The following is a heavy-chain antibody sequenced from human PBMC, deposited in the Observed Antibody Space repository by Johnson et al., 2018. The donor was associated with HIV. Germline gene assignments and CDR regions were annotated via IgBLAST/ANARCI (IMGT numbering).Heavy chain of an antibody. CDR1: GFTFSSYA. J-gene: IGHJ3*02. D-gene: IGHD4-23*01. CDR3: AKESETYGGNIGFQHAYDI. CDR2: INWNGGSA. Sequence: QVHLVESGGGVVQPGRSLRLSCAASGFTFSSYAMHWDRQAPGKGLEWVSGINWNGGSAGYTDSVKGRFTISRDNSKNTLYLQMNSLRADDTAVYYCAKESETYGGNIGFQHAYDIWGQGTMVTVSS. V-gene: IGHV3-NL1*01.